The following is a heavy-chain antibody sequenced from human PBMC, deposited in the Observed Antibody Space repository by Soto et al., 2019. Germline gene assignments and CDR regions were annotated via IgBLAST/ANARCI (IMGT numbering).Heavy chain of an antibody. Sequence: SETLSLTCAVSGGSISSGGYSWSWIRQPPEKGLEWIGYIYHSGSTYYNPSLKSRVTISVDRSKNQFSLKLSSVTAADTAVYYCAAGAIFGVVPLDYWGQGTLVTVSS. D-gene: IGHD3-3*01. CDR1: GGSISSGGYS. V-gene: IGHV4-30-2*01. CDR3: AAGAIFGVVPLDY. J-gene: IGHJ4*02. CDR2: IYHSGST.